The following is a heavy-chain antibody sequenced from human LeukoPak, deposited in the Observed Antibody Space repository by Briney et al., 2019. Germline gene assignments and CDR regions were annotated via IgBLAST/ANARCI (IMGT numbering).Heavy chain of an antibody. J-gene: IGHJ4*02. V-gene: IGHV3-23*01. CDR2: FGTDGKT. D-gene: IGHD1-26*01. Sequence: HPGGSLRLSCAASGFTFSSYGMSWVRQAPGKGLEWVSGFGTDGKTHYAESVQGRFAISRDASKTTLYLQMNSLRDEDTAVYYCARNPAGIGDYWGQGTLVTVSS. CDR3: ARNPAGIGDY. CDR1: GFTFSSYG.